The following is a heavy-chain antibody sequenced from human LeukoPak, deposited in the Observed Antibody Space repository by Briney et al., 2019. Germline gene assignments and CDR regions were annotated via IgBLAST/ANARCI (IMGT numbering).Heavy chain of an antibody. Sequence: SETLSLTCTVSGGSISSYYWSWIRQPPGKGLEWIGYICYSGSTNYNPSLKSRVTISVDTSKNQFSLKLSSVTAADTAVYYCARAYYYGSESSLPLNNWFDPWGQGTLVTVSS. J-gene: IGHJ5*02. D-gene: IGHD3-10*01. CDR3: ARAYYYGSESSLPLNNWFDP. CDR1: GGSISSYY. V-gene: IGHV4-59*01. CDR2: ICYSGST.